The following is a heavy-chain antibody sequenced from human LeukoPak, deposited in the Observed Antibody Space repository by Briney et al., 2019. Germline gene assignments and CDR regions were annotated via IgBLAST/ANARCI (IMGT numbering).Heavy chain of an antibody. CDR3: ARLVTGSNPADF. CDR1: GFTLTQYY. Sequence: ASVKVSCKASGFTLTQYYLHWLRQAPGQGLEFVGMISPSGDSPTYTQKFQGRVTMTRDLSTSTVYMELSNLRSEDTAVYFCARLVTGSNPADFWGQGTLVTVSS. J-gene: IGHJ4*02. D-gene: IGHD1-26*01. CDR2: ISPSGDSP. V-gene: IGHV1-46*01.